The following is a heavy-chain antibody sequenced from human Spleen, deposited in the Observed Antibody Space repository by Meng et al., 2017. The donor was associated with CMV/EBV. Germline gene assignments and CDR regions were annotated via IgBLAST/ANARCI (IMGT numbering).Heavy chain of an antibody. J-gene: IGHJ4*02. CDR1: GITFSDYY. Sequence: GESLKISCEVSGITFSDYYMSWIRQAPGKGLEWISYISSSGTARYYADSVKGRFTISRDNSKNTLYLQMNSLRAEDTAVYYCAKGVGGGAHDYWGQGTLVTVSS. CDR3: AKGVGGGAHDY. D-gene: IGHD3-16*01. CDR2: ISSSGTAR. V-gene: IGHV3-11*01.